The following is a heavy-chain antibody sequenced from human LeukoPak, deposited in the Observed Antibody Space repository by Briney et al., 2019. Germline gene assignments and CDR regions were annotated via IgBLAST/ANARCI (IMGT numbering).Heavy chain of an antibody. CDR1: GGPITTYY. D-gene: IGHD1-14*01. Sequence: SETLSLTCTVSGGPITTYYGSWTRQSPGKGLEWIGYIYYSGGTNYNPSLKSRVTLSIDPSKNQFSLRLSSVTAADTAIYYCARDNPANWFDPWGQGTLVTVSS. V-gene: IGHV4-59*01. J-gene: IGHJ5*02. CDR3: ARDNPANWFDP. CDR2: IYYSGGT.